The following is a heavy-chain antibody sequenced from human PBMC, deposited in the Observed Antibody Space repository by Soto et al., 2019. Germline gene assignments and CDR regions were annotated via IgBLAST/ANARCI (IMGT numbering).Heavy chain of an antibody. D-gene: IGHD3-9*01. CDR3: ARDSDILTAYFNF. CDR2: INPDNGNT. CDR1: GYTFTSYA. J-gene: IGHJ4*02. Sequence: ASVKVSCKASGYTFTSYAMHWVRQAPGQRLEWLGWINPDNGNTKYSLSFQGRVTMTRDTSANTAYMELSSLRSEDTALYYCARDSDILTAYFNFWGQGTLVTVSS. V-gene: IGHV1-3*01.